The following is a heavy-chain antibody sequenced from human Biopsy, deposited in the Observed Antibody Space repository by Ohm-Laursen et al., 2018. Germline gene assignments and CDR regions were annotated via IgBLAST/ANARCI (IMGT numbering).Heavy chain of an antibody. V-gene: IGHV4-4*09. J-gene: IGHJ6*02. CDR1: GVSITAYY. Sequence: SDTLSLTWIVSGVSITAYYWSWIRQPPGRGLECIGNIHHSGSTNYNPPLKSRLTISVDTSKNQFSLKLSSVTAADTAVYYCARMDCSGGSCHYYSYGMDVWGQGTTVTVSS. D-gene: IGHD2-15*01. CDR2: IHHSGST. CDR3: ARMDCSGGSCHYYSYGMDV.